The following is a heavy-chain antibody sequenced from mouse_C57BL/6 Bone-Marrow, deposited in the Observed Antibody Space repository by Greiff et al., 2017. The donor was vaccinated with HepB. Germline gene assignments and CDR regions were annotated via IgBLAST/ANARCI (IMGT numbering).Heavy chain of an antibody. D-gene: IGHD1-1*01. CDR2: IYPYNDGT. V-gene: IGHV1-14*01. J-gene: IGHJ2*01. Sequence: VQLQQSGPELVKPGASVKMSCKASGYTFTSYVMHWVKQKPGQGLEWIGYIYPYNDGTKYNEKFKGKATLTSDKSSSTAYMELSSLTSEDSAVYYCASTYSSSYGGYFDYWGQGTTLTVSS. CDR1: GYTFTSYV. CDR3: ASTYSSSYGGYFDY.